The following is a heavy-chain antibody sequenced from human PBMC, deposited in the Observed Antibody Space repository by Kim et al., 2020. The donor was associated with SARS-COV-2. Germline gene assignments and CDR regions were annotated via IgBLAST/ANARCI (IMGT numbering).Heavy chain of an antibody. CDR1: GFTFSSYS. CDR2: ISSSSSYI. Sequence: GGSLRLSCAASGFTFSSYSMNWVRQAPGKGLEWVSSISSSSSYIYYADSVKGRFTISRDNAKNSLYLQMNSLRAEDTAVYYCARVLISQLWHAFDYWGQGTLVTVSS. J-gene: IGHJ4*02. CDR3: ARVLISQLWHAFDY. V-gene: IGHV3-21*01. D-gene: IGHD5-18*01.